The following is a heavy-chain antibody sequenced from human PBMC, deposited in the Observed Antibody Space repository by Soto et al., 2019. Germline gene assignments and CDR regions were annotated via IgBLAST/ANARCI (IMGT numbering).Heavy chain of an antibody. V-gene: IGHV3-13*04. J-gene: IGHJ4*02. CDR1: GFTFSSYD. D-gene: IGHD6-13*01. CDR2: IGTAGDT. Sequence: EVQLVESGGGLVQPGGSLRLSCAASGFTFSSYDMHWVRQATGKGLEWVSAIGTAGDTYYPGSVKGRFTISRENAKNSLYLQTTSQRAGDTAVYYCARFGVGQLYDYWGQGTLFTVSS. CDR3: ARFGVGQLYDY.